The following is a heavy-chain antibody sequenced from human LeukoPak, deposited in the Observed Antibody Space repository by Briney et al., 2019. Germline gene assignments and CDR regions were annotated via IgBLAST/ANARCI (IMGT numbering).Heavy chain of an antibody. CDR1: GGSISSGGYS. CDR3: ARGTRGYDY. D-gene: IGHD2-15*01. J-gene: IGHJ4*02. Sequence: PSETLSLTCAVSGGSISSGGYSWSWIRQPPGKGLEWVGYIYHSGSTYYNPSLKSRVTISVDRSKNQFSLKLSSVTAADTAVYYCARGTRGYDYWGQGTLVTVSS. CDR2: IYHSGST. V-gene: IGHV4-30-2*01.